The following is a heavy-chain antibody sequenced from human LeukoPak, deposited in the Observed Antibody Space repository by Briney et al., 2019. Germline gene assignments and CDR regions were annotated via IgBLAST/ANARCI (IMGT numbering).Heavy chain of an antibody. D-gene: IGHD6-13*01. CDR3: AKEVAAVGIGAFDI. Sequence: AAPVKGRFTISRDNSKNILYLQMNSLRAEDTALYYCAKEVAAVGIGAFDIWGQGTMVTVSS. V-gene: IGHV3-23*01. J-gene: IGHJ3*02.